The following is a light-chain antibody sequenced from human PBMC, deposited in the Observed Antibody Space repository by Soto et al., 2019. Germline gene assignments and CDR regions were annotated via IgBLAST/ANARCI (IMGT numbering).Light chain of an antibody. CDR1: SSDVGGYNY. CDR2: EVS. Sequence: QSALTQPASVSGSPGQSITISCTGTSSDVGGYNYVSWHQQHPGKAPKLMIYEVSNRPSGVSNRFSGSKSGNTASLTISGLQAEDEADYYCSSYTSSSTQKVFGGGTQLTVL. CDR3: SSYTSSSTQKV. J-gene: IGLJ2*01. V-gene: IGLV2-14*01.